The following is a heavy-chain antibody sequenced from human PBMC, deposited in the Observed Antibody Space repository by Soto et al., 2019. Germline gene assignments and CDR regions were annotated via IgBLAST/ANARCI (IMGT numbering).Heavy chain of an antibody. J-gene: IGHJ4*02. CDR1: GFTFDDYA. CDR3: AKDWGYSSSWFDY. CDR2: ISWNSGSI. Sequence: EVQLVESGGGLVQPGRSLRLSCAASGFTFDDYAMHWVRQAPGKGLEWVSGISWNSGSIGYADSVKGRFTLSRDNAKNSLYLQMNSLRAEDTALYYCAKDWGYSSSWFDYWGQGTLVTVSS. D-gene: IGHD6-13*01. V-gene: IGHV3-9*01.